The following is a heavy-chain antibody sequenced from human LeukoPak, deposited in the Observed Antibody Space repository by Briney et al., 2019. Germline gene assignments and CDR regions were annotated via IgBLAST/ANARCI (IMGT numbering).Heavy chain of an antibody. CDR3: ARFSGTSKGDWFDP. D-gene: IGHD1-1*01. CDR1: GGSISSSSYY. V-gene: IGHV4-39*01. J-gene: IGHJ5*02. Sequence: SETLSLTCTVSGGSISSSSYYWGWIRQPPGKGLEWIGRIYYSGSTYYNPSLKSRVTIPVDTSKNQFSLKLSSVTAADTAVYYCARFSGTSKGDWFDPWGQGTLVTVSS. CDR2: IYYSGST.